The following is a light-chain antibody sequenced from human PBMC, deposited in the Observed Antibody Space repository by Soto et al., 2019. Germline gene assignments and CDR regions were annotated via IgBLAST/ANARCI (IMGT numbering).Light chain of an antibody. CDR2: GAS. CDR3: QQYNNWPQT. J-gene: IGKJ1*01. CDR1: QSVSSN. Sequence: EIVMTQSPATLSVSPGERVTLSCRASQSVSSNLAWYQQKPGQAPRLLMYGASTRATAIPARFSGSGSGTEFTLTISSLQSEDFAVYYCQQYNNWPQTFGQGTKVDI. V-gene: IGKV3-15*01.